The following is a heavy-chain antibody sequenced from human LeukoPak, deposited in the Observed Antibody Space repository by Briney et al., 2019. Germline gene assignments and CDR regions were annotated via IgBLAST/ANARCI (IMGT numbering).Heavy chain of an antibody. D-gene: IGHD3-16*01. V-gene: IGHV3-74*01. CDR3: ARDGGSGGPFDI. Sequence: PGGSLRLSCAASGFTFSSYLMHWVRQAPGKGLVWVSRINSDGSSTSYADSVKGRFTISRDNAKNTLCLQMNSLRAEDTAVYYCARDGGSGGPFDIWGHGTMVTVSS. J-gene: IGHJ3*02. CDR1: GFTFSSYL. CDR2: INSDGSST.